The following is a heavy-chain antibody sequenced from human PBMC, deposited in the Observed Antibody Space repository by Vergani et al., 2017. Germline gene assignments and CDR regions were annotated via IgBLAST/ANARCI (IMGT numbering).Heavy chain of an antibody. Sequence: QVQLVQSGSELKKPGASVKVSCKASGYTFTSCAMNWVRQAPGQGLEWMGWINTNTGNPTYAQGFTGRFVFSLDTSVSTAYLQISSLKAEDTAVYCWARRTRGDSSSRGRSWFDPWSEGTLVTVSS. CDR1: GYTFTSCA. D-gene: IGHD6-13*01. J-gene: IGHJ5*02. CDR3: ARRTRGDSSSRGRSWFDP. CDR2: INTNTGNP. V-gene: IGHV7-4-1*02.